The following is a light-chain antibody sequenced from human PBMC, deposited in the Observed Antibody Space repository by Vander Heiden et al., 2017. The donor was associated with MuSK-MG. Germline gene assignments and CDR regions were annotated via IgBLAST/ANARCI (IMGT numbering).Light chain of an antibody. CDR3: QQYYSSPRT. V-gene: IGKV4-1*01. Sequence: DIVMTQSPDSLAVSLGERATINCKPSQSVLYSSNNKNHLAWYQQKPGQPPKLLIHWASTRESGVPDRFSGSGSGTDFTLTISSLQAEDVAVYYCQQYYSSPRTFAPGTKVDIK. CDR2: WAS. J-gene: IGKJ3*01. CDR1: QSVLYSSNNKNH.